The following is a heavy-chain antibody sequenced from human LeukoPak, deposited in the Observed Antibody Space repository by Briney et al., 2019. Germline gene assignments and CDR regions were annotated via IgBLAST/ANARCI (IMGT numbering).Heavy chain of an antibody. CDR3: ARGYDILTGPDAFDI. D-gene: IGHD3-9*01. J-gene: IGHJ3*02. Sequence: SETPSLTCTVSGGSISSYYWSWIRQPPGKGLEWIGYIYYSGSTNYNPSLKSRVTISVDTSKNQFSLKLSSVTAADTAVYYCARGYDILTGPDAFDIWGQGTMVTVSS. V-gene: IGHV4-59*01. CDR2: IYYSGST. CDR1: GGSISSYY.